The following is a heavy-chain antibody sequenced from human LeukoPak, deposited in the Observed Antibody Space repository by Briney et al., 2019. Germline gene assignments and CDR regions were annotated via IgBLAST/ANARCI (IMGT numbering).Heavy chain of an antibody. CDR1: GYSFTSYW. CDR2: IDPSDSYT. D-gene: IGHD3-22*01. CDR3: ARHLPSTYYYDSSAYPPDDY. V-gene: IGHV5-10-1*01. J-gene: IGHJ4*02. Sequence: GESLRISCKGSGYSFTSYWISWVRQMPGKGLEWMGRIDPSDSYTNYSPSFQGHVTISADKSISTACLQWSSLKASDTAMYYCARHLPSTYYYDSSAYPPDDYWGQGTLVTVSS.